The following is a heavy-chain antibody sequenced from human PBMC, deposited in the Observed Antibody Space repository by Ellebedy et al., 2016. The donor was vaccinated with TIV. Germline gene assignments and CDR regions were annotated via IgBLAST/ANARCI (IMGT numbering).Heavy chain of an antibody. V-gene: IGHV1-69*13. CDR3: ARGRTWIQLWSARGLPTSPSPETYYYYGMDV. Sequence: SVKVSXXASGGTFSSYAISWVQQAPGQGLEWMGGIIPIFGTANYAQKFQGRVTITADESTSTVYMELSSLRSEDTAVYYCARGRTWIQLWSARGLPTSPSPETYYYYGMDVWGQGTTVTVSS. CDR2: IIPIFGTA. D-gene: IGHD5-18*01. J-gene: IGHJ6*02. CDR1: GGTFSSYA.